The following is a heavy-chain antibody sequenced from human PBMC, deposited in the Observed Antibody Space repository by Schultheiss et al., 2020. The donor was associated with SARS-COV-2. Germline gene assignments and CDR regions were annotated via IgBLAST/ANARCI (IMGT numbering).Heavy chain of an antibody. J-gene: IGHJ6*02. V-gene: IGHV4-30-4*01. CDR3: ARDRYPYGMDV. D-gene: IGHD1-26*01. Sequence: SETLSLTCTVSGGSISSGDYYWSWIRQPPGKGLEWIGYIYYSGSTYYNPSLKSRVTMSVDTSKNQFSLKLSSVTAADTAVYYCARDRYPYGMDVWGQGTTVTVSS. CDR1: GGSISSGDYY. CDR2: IYYSGST.